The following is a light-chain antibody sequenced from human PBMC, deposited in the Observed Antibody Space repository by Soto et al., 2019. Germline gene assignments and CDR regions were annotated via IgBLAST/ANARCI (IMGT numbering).Light chain of an antibody. CDR2: ANS. CDR3: QSYDSSLSCV. V-gene: IGLV1-40*01. Sequence: QSVLTQPPSVSGAPGQRVTISCPGSSSNIGAGYDVHWYQQLPGTAPKLLIYANSNRPSGVPDRFSGSKSGTSASLAITGLQAEDEADYYCQSYDSSLSCVFGTGTKVTVL. J-gene: IGLJ1*01. CDR1: SSNIGAGYD.